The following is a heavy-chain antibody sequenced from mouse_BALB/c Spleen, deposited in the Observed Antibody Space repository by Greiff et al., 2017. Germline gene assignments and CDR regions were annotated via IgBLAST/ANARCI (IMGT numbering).Heavy chain of an antibody. J-gene: IGHJ1*01. CDR2: IWRGGST. V-gene: IGHV2-5*01. Sequence: VQLQESGPGLVQPSQSLSITCTVSGFSLTSYGVHWVRQSPGKGLEWLGVIWRGGSTDYNAAFMSRLSITKDNSKSQVFFKMNSLQADDTAIYYCAKMDGYYLHWYFDVWGAGTTVTVSS. CDR3: AKMDGYYLHWYFDV. D-gene: IGHD2-3*01. CDR1: GFSLTSYG.